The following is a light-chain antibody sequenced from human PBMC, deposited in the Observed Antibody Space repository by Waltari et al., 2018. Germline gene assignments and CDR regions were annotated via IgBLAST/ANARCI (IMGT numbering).Light chain of an antibody. CDR2: KAS. V-gene: IGKV1-5*03. J-gene: IGKJ2*01. CDR3: QQYKSYPYT. CDR1: LSISSW. Sequence: DIQMTQSPSTLSASVGDRVTITCRASLSISSWLARYRQKQGKAPKLLIYKASSLESGVPSRFSGSGSGTEFTLTISSLQPDDFATYYCQQYKSYPYTFGQGTTLEIK.